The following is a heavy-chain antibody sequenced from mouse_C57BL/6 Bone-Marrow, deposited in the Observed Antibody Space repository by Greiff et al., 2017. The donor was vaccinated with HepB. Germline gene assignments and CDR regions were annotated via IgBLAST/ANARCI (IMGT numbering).Heavy chain of an antibody. CDR1: GFTFSSYG. CDR3: ARGYGSSFPWFAY. CDR2: ISSGGSYT. Sequence: DVMLVESGGDLVKPGGSLKLSCAASGFTFSSYGMSWVRQTPDKRLEWVATISSGGSYTYYPDSVKGRFTISRDNAKNTLYLQMSSLKSEDTAMYYCARGYGSSFPWFAYWGQGTLVTVSA. V-gene: IGHV5-6*02. D-gene: IGHD1-1*01. J-gene: IGHJ3*01.